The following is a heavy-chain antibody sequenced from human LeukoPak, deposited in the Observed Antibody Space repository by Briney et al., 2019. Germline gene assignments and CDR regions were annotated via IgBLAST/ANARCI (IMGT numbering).Heavy chain of an antibody. Sequence: SQTLSLTCAISGDSVSSNSAAWNWIRQSPSRGLEWLGRTYYRSKWYNDYAVSVKSRITINPDTSKNQFFLQLNSVTPEDTVVYYCARDTTYSRSPGVTTYPFDYWGQGTLVTVSS. CDR3: ARDTTYSRSPGVTTYPFDY. D-gene: IGHD4-17*01. V-gene: IGHV6-1*01. CDR2: TYYRSKWYN. J-gene: IGHJ4*02. CDR1: GDSVSSNSAA.